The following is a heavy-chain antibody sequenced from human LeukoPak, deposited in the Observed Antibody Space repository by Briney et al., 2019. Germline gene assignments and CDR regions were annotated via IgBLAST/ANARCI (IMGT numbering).Heavy chain of an antibody. CDR1: GFTFSSYW. J-gene: IGHJ4*02. CDR3: AKDLGGYSYGIDY. CDR2: IYSGGST. Sequence: GGSLRLSCAASGFTFSSYWMSWVRQAPGKGLEWVSVIYSGGSTYYADSAKGRFTISRDNSKNTLYLQMNSLRAEDTAVYYCAKDLGGYSYGIDYWGQGTLVTVSS. V-gene: IGHV3-66*01. D-gene: IGHD5-18*01.